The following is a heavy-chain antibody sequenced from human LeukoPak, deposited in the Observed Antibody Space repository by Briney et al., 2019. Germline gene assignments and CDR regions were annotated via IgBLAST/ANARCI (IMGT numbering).Heavy chain of an antibody. CDR2: INHSGST. Sequence: SETLSLTCSVSGTSISTNYWSWIRQPPGKGLEWIGEINHSGSTNYNPSLKSRVTISVDTSKNQFSLKLSSVTAADTAVYYCARSSISSIAARGAFDIWGQGTMVTVSS. CDR3: ARSSISSIAARGAFDI. J-gene: IGHJ3*02. CDR1: GTSISTNY. D-gene: IGHD6-6*01. V-gene: IGHV4-34*01.